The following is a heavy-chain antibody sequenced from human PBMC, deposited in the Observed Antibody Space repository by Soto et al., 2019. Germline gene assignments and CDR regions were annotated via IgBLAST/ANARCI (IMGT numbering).Heavy chain of an antibody. CDR2: ISDSGGHT. CDR3: ARGLGYCSGGTCYRYFDP. J-gene: IGHJ2*01. Sequence: EVQLLESGGGLVQPGGSLRLSCAASDFTFSSYAISWVRQAPGKGLEWVSVISDSGGHTHYADSVQGRFTISRDNSKNTLYLHMDSLRVEDPAVYYCARGLGYCSGGTCYRYFDPWGRGTLVTVSS. V-gene: IGHV3-23*01. CDR1: DFTFSSYA. D-gene: IGHD2-15*01.